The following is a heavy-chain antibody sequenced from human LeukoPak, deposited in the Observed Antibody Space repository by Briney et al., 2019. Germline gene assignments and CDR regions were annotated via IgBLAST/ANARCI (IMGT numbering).Heavy chain of an antibody. CDR2: IKTDGSEK. Sequence: PGGSLRLSCAASGFTFSSYWMSWVRQAPGEGLEWVANIKTDGSEKYYVDSVKGRFTISRDNAKKSLYLQMNSLRAEDTAVYYCARHLSGVTGYTYGRGIDYWGQGTLVTVSS. CDR3: ARHLSGVTGYTYGRGIDY. V-gene: IGHV3-7*01. D-gene: IGHD5-18*01. J-gene: IGHJ4*02. CDR1: GFTFSSYW.